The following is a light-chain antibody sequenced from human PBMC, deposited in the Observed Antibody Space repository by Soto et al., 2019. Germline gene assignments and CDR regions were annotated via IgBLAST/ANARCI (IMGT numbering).Light chain of an antibody. Sequence: EIVMTQSPATLSVSPGERATLSCRASQRFSSNLAWYQQKPGQAPRLLIYGASTRATGIPARFSASGSGTEFTLTISSLQSEDFAIYYCQKYNNSPYTFGQGTKLEIK. V-gene: IGKV3-15*01. CDR1: QRFSSN. J-gene: IGKJ2*01. CDR2: GAS. CDR3: QKYNNSPYT.